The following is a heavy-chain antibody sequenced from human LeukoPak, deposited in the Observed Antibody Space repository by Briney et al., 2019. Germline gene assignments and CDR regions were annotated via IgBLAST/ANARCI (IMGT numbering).Heavy chain of an antibody. D-gene: IGHD3-10*02. V-gene: IGHV3-64*01. CDR3: AELGITMIGGV. Sequence: GGSLRLSCAASGFTFSSYAMHWVRQAPGKGLEYVSAISSNGGSTYYANSVKGRFTISRDNSKNTLYLQMGSLRAEDTAVYYCAELGITMIGGVWGKGTTVTMSP. J-gene: IGHJ6*04. CDR1: GFTFSSYA. CDR2: ISSNGGST.